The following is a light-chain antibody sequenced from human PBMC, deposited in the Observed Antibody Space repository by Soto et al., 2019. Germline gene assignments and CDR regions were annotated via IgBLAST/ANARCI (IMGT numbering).Light chain of an antibody. CDR2: YDS. CDR3: QVWDSSTL. J-gene: IGLJ2*01. Sequence: SYELTQPPSVSVAPGKTARITCGGNNIGSKSVHWYQQKPGQAPVLVIYYDSDRPSGIPERFSGSNSGNTATLTISRVEAGDEADYNCQVWDSSTLFGGGTKLTVL. CDR1: NIGSKS. V-gene: IGLV3-21*04.